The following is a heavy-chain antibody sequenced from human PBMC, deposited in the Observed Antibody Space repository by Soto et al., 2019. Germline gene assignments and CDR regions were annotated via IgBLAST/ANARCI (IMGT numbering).Heavy chain of an antibody. V-gene: IGHV3-23*01. CDR2: ISGPGSNT. Sequence: PGGSLRLSCAGSGFTFGAYAMSWVRQAPGKGLEWVSGISGPGSNTYYADSVKGRFTISRDNSKNTLFLQMNSLRAEDTAVYYCAKDRAYNGYDFNRFDYWGQGTLVTVSS. CDR1: GFTFGAYA. J-gene: IGHJ4*02. D-gene: IGHD5-12*01. CDR3: AKDRAYNGYDFNRFDY.